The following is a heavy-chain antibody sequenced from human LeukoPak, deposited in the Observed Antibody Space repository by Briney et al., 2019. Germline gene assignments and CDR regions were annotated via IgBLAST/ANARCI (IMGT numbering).Heavy chain of an antibody. Sequence: GESLKISCKGSGYSFTNYWIGWVRQMPGKGREWMGIIYPGDSETIYSPSFQGQVSISADKSITTAYLQWTSLKASDTAIYYCARHGAAAATAIDYWGQGTLVTVSS. CDR3: ARHGAAAATAIDY. CDR2: IYPGDSET. D-gene: IGHD6-13*01. V-gene: IGHV5-51*01. J-gene: IGHJ4*02. CDR1: GYSFTNYW.